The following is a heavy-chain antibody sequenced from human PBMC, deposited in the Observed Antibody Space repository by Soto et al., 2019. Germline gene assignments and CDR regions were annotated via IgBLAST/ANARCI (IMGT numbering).Heavy chain of an antibody. J-gene: IGHJ6*03. CDR1: GGSISSYY. V-gene: IGHV4-59*01. CDR2: IYYSGST. CDR3: ARYSIFYYMDV. Sequence: SETLSLTCTVAGGSISSYYWRWIRQPPGKGLEWIGYIYYSGSTNYNPSLKSRVTISVDTSKNQFSLKLSSVTAADTAVYYCARYSIFYYMDVWGKGTTVTVSS. D-gene: IGHD2-21*01.